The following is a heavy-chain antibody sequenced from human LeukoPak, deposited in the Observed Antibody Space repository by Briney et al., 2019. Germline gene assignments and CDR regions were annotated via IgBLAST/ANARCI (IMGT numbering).Heavy chain of an antibody. CDR3: ARGLDGDFLDYNWFDA. CDR1: GYTYTNYN. CDR2: MNPISGYT. V-gene: IGHV1-8*02. D-gene: IGHD2-21*01. Sequence: ASVTVSCTASGYTYTNYNVNWVRQAPGQGLERMGWMNPISGYTGYAQKFQGRVTMTRDTSISTAYMELSSLRSEDTAVYYCARGLDGDFLDYNWFDAWGQGTLVTVAS. J-gene: IGHJ5*02.